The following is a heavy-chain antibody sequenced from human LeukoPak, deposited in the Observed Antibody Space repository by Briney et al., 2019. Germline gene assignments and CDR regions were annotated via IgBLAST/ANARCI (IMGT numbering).Heavy chain of an antibody. J-gene: IGHJ3*01. Sequence: ASLKVSCKASGYTFKNYDINWVRQAPGQGLKWMAWMNPNNDNAGSAQKFQGRVTMTRDTSINTAYMELSSLRSDDTGVYYCARAAAGGDDPFDVWGQGSLIIVSS. CDR1: GYTFKNYD. CDR2: MNPNNDNA. CDR3: ARAAAGGDDPFDV. D-gene: IGHD6-25*01. V-gene: IGHV1-8*01.